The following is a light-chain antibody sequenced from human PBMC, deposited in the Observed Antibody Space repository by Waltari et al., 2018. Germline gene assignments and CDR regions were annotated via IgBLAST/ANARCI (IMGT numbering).Light chain of an antibody. CDR1: SSDIGGYNF. Sequence: QSALSQPAPVSGSPGQSITISCTGTSSDIGGYNFVSWYQHPPGKAPELLIYEVSNRPPWVASRLSVSKSYDTASLRISGLQADDEADYYYSSYTTSSTLDVFGTGTTVTVL. J-gene: IGLJ1*01. CDR2: EVS. V-gene: IGLV2-14*01. CDR3: SSYTTSSTLDV.